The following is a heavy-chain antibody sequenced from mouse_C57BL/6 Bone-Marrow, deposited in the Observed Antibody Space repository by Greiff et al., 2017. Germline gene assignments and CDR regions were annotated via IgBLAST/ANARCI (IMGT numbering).Heavy chain of an antibody. V-gene: IGHV1-81*01. CDR3: ARRDYSKPY. J-gene: IGHJ3*01. CDR1: GYTFTSYG. D-gene: IGHD2-5*01. CDR2: IYPRSGNT. Sequence: VQVVESGAELARPGASVKLSCKASGYTFTSYGISWVKQRTGQGLEWIGEIYPRSGNTYYNEKFKGKATLTADKSSSTAYMQLRSLTSEDSAVXFCARRDYSKPYWGQGTLVTVSA.